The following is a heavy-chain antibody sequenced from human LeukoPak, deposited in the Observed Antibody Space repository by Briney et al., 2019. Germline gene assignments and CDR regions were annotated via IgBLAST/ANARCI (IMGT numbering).Heavy chain of an antibody. Sequence: GGSLRLSCAASGFTFSSYSMNWVRQAPGKGLEWVSSISTSSTYIYYADSVRGRFTISRDNAKNSLYLQMNSLRAEDTAVYYCAHSKTCYYDSSGYFCLYGMDGWGQGTTVTVSS. CDR3: AHSKTCYYDSSGYFCLYGMDG. V-gene: IGHV3-21*01. CDR2: ISTSSTYI. D-gene: IGHD3-22*01. J-gene: IGHJ6*02. CDR1: GFTFSSYS.